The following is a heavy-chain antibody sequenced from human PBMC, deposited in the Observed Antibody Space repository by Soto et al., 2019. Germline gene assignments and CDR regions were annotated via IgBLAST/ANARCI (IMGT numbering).Heavy chain of an antibody. D-gene: IGHD2-15*01. CDR1: GFIFDDYA. CDR3: AYCFRYGPQDAFQL. V-gene: IGHV3-9*01. Sequence: HPGGYLRLSCAASGFIFDDYAKHWVRQAPGKGLEWVSGLSWNSNNIVYADSVKGRFTISRDNAKNSLYLQMNSLKTEDTALYYFAYCFRYGPQDAFQLWGQAKMVTVSS. J-gene: IGHJ3*01. CDR2: LSWNSNNI.